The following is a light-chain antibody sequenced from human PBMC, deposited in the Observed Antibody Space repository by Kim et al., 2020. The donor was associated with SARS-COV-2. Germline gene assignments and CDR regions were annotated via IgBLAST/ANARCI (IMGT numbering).Light chain of an antibody. CDR1: QGVNNY. J-gene: IGKJ5*01. V-gene: IGKV1-9*01. CDR2: TAS. CDR3: QHSHS. Sequence: AFLYSSVGNRVTITCRASQGVNNYLAWYQQKPGKAPKLMVFTASTLQSGVPSRFSGSGSGTEFTLTISGLRPEDFATYYCQHSHSFGQGTRLEIK.